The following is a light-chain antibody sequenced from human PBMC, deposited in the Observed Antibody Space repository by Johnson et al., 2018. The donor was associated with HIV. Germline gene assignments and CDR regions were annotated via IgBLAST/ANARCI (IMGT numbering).Light chain of an antibody. Sequence: QSVLTQPPSVSAAPGQKVTISCSGSSSNIGSHYVSWYQQVPGTAPRLVIYDTIKRHSGIPDRFSGSKSGTSATLGITGLQTGDEADYYCGTWDSSLNGYVFGAAAKVAVL. CDR1: SSNIGSHY. J-gene: IGLJ1*01. CDR2: DTI. V-gene: IGLV1-51*01. CDR3: GTWDSSLNGYV.